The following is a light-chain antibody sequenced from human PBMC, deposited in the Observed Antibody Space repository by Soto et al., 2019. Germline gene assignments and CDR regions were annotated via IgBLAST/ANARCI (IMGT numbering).Light chain of an antibody. CDR1: QSINSW. V-gene: IGKV1-5*03. J-gene: IGKJ2*01. Sequence: DIQMTQSPSTLSASIGDTVIITCRASQSINSWLAWYQQKPGKAPKLLIHKASTLESWVPSRFSGSESGTEFTLTISRLQPDDFATFYCQQYDRFPYTLGQGTKLEIK. CDR3: QQYDRFPYT. CDR2: KAS.